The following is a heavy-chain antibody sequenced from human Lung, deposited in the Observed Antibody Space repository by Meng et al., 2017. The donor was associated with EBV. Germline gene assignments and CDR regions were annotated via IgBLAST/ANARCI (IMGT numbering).Heavy chain of an antibody. CDR2: ISAYNGNT. V-gene: IGHV1-18*01. J-gene: IGHJ4*02. D-gene: IGHD1-26*01. Sequence: RVQAGGGVKEAGAPVKVSVKGFGYTFTNYGINWVRQAPGQGLEWKGWISAYNGNTNYAQTLQGRLTMTTDTSTSTAYMELRSLRSDDTAVYYCARVEVGITSGDYWGQGTLVTVSS. CDR1: GYTFTNYG. CDR3: ARVEVGITSGDY.